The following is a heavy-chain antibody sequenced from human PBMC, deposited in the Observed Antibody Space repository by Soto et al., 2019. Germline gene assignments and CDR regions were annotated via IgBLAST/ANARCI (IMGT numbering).Heavy chain of an antibody. CDR3: ATSFSSGWYSFDY. Sequence: ASVKVSCKASGGTFSSYAISWVRQAPGQGLEWMGGFDPEDGETIYAQKFQGRVTMTEDTSTDTAYMELSSLRSEDTAVYYCATSFSSGWYSFDYWGQGTLVTVSS. CDR1: GGTFSSYA. J-gene: IGHJ4*02. CDR2: FDPEDGET. V-gene: IGHV1-24*01. D-gene: IGHD6-19*01.